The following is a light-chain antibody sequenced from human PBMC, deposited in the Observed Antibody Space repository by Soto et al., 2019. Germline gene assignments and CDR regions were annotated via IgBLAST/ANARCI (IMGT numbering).Light chain of an antibody. Sequence: DVVLTHSPDSLAVSLGERATINCKSSQSVLYSSNNMNYLAWYQQKAGQPPKLLIYWASTRESGVPDRFGGSGSGTEFTLTISSLQAEDVAVYYCQQYYSTPWTFGQGTKVEIK. V-gene: IGKV4-1*01. CDR3: QQYYSTPWT. CDR1: QSVLYSSNNMNY. J-gene: IGKJ1*01. CDR2: WAS.